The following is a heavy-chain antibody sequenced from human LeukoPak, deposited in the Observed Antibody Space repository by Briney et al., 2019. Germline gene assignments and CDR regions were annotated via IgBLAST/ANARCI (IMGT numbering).Heavy chain of an antibody. D-gene: IGHD4-23*01. Sequence: PGGSLRLSCAASGFTFSSYAMSWIRQPPGKGLEWIGEINHSGSTNYNPSLKSRVTISVDTSKNQFSLKLSSVTAADTAVYYCARALVRSPYYYYGMDVWGQGTTVTVSS. CDR3: ARALVRSPYYYYGMDV. CDR2: INHSGST. V-gene: IGHV4-34*01. J-gene: IGHJ6*02. CDR1: GFTFSSYA.